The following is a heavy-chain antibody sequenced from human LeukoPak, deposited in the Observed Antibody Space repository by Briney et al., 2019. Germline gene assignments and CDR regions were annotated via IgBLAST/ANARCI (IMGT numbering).Heavy chain of an antibody. CDR2: IYHSGST. V-gene: IGHV4-4*02. Sequence: SETLSLTCAVSGGSISSSNWWSWVRQPPGKGLEWIGEIYHSGSTNYNPSLKSRVTISVDKSKNQFSLKLSSVTAADTAVYYCAREWEDSSGLTYYFDYWGQGTLVTVSS. D-gene: IGHD3-22*01. CDR3: AREWEDSSGLTYYFDY. J-gene: IGHJ4*02. CDR1: GGSISSSNW.